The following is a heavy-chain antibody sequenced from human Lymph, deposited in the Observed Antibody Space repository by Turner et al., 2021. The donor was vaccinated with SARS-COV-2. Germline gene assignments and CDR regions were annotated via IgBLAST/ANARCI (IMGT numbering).Heavy chain of an antibody. CDR3: AREGQVGVTTGVDY. D-gene: IGHD1-26*01. Sequence: QVQLVESGGGVVQPGRSLRLSCAAAGFTFSNYGMHWVRQAPGKGLGWVAVIWYDGSNKYYADSVKGRFTISRDNSKNTLYLQMNSLRAEDTAVYYCAREGQVGVTTGVDYWGQGTLVTVSS. CDR2: IWYDGSNK. J-gene: IGHJ4*02. V-gene: IGHV3-33*01. CDR1: GFTFSNYG.